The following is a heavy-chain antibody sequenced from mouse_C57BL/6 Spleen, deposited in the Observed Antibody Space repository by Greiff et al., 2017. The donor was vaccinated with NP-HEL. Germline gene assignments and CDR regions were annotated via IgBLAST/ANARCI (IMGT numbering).Heavy chain of an antibody. CDR1: GYAFSSSW. J-gene: IGHJ3*01. CDR3: AREDYGSSYVGFAY. V-gene: IGHV1-82*01. Sequence: VQLQQSGPELVKPGASVKISCKASGYAFSSSWMNWVKQRPGKGLEWIGRIYPGDGDTNYNGKFKGKATLTADKSSSTAYMQLSSLTSEDSAVYFCAREDYGSSYVGFAYWGQRTLVTVSA. D-gene: IGHD1-1*01. CDR2: IYPGDGDT.